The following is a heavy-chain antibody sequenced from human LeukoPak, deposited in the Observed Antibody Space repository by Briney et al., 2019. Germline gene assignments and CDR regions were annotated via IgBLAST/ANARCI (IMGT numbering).Heavy chain of an antibody. V-gene: IGHV3-33*01. CDR2: IWYDGSNK. CDR1: GFTFSSYG. D-gene: IGHD6-13*01. J-gene: IGHJ4*02. Sequence: GGSLRLSCAASGFTFSSYGMHWVRQAPGKGLEWVAVIWYDGSNKYYADSVKGRFTISRDNSKNTLYLRMNSLRAEDTAVYYCARDPMGIAAAGIDYWGQGTLVTVSS. CDR3: ARDPMGIAAAGIDY.